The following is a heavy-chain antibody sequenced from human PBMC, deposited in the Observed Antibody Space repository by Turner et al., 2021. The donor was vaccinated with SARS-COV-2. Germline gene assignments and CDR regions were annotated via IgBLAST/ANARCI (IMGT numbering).Heavy chain of an antibody. Sequence: QVQLQESGPGLVKPSETLSLPCTVSGGSISTYYWSWIRQPPGKGLDCIGYIYYNGSTNYNPSLKSRVTISVDTSKNQFSLKLSSVTAADTAVYYCARRGAYTSGYPLWGQGTLVTVSS. CDR1: GGSISTYY. D-gene: IGHD3-22*01. V-gene: IGHV4-59*08. J-gene: IGHJ4*02. CDR3: ARRGAYTSGYPL. CDR2: IYYNGST.